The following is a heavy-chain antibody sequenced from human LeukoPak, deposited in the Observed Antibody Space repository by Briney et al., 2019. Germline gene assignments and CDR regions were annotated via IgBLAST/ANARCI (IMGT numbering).Heavy chain of an antibody. Sequence: PGGSLRLSCAASGFTFSSYGMHWVRQAPGKGLEWVAVIWYDGSNKYYADSVKGRFTISRDNSKNTLYLQMNSLRAEDTAVYYCARAVDSSSHLVFDYWGQGTLVTVSS. CDR1: GFTFSSYG. CDR3: ARAVDSSSHLVFDY. V-gene: IGHV3-33*01. J-gene: IGHJ4*02. CDR2: IWYDGSNK. D-gene: IGHD6-13*01.